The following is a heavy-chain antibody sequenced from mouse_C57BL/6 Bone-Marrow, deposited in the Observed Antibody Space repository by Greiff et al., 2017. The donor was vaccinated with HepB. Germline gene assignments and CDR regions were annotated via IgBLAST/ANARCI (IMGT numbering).Heavy chain of an antibody. J-gene: IGHJ1*03. Sequence: QVQLQQPGAELVMPGASVKLSCKASGYTFTSYWMHWVKQRPGQGLEWIGEIDPSDSYTNYNQKFKGKSTLTVDKSSSTAYMQLSSLTSEDSAVYDCARLNYGSSHWYFDVWGTGTTVTVSS. D-gene: IGHD1-1*01. CDR3: ARLNYGSSHWYFDV. CDR2: IDPSDSYT. V-gene: IGHV1-69*01. CDR1: GYTFTSYW.